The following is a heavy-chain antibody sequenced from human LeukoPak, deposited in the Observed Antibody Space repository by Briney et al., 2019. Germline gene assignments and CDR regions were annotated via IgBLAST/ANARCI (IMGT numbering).Heavy chain of an antibody. Sequence: GGSLRFSCAASRFTFSSYWMSWVRQAPGKGLEWVANIKQDGSEKFYVDSVKGRFTISRDNAENSLYLQMNTLRAEDTAVYYCAREGGYCSSTSCYFWFDPWGQGTLVTVSS. J-gene: IGHJ5*02. CDR3: AREGGYCSSTSCYFWFDP. CDR1: RFTFSSYW. D-gene: IGHD2-2*01. CDR2: IKQDGSEK. V-gene: IGHV3-7*04.